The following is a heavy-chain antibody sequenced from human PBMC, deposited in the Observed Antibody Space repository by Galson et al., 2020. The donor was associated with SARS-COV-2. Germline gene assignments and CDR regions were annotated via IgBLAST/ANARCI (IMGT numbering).Heavy chain of an antibody. CDR3: ARDSRLGEHFDWLFNSDYYCYYAMDV. D-gene: IGHD3-9*01. CDR1: GFTFSSYA. V-gene: IGHV3-30-3*01. Sequence: TGGSMRLSCAASGFTFSSYAMHWVRQAPGKGLEWVAVISYDGSKKYYADSVKGRFTISRDNSKNTLYLQMNSLRAEDTAVYYCARDSRLGEHFDWLFNSDYYCYYAMDVWGHGTTVTVSS. CDR2: ISYDGSKK. J-gene: IGHJ6*02.